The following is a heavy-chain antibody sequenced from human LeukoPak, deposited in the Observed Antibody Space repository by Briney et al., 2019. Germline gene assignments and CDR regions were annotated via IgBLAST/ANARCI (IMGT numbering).Heavy chain of an antibody. Sequence: AASVKVSCKDSGGTFRSYAITWVRQAPGKGLEWMGGIIPMINTPKYAQKFQGRVSITADESTSTGYMEVSSLRSEDTAVYYCAIFQGTYGDNENDYWGQGTLVTVSS. CDR2: IIPMINTP. J-gene: IGHJ4*02. V-gene: IGHV1-69*13. CDR3: AIFQGTYGDNENDY. D-gene: IGHD4-17*01. CDR1: GGTFRSYA.